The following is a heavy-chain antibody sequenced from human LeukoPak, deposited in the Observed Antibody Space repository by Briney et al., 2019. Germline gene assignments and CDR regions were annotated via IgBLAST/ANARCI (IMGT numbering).Heavy chain of an antibody. CDR1: GGSISSYY. V-gene: IGHV4-59*01. CDR2: IYYSGST. CDR3: AGVVGATNY. J-gene: IGHJ4*02. D-gene: IGHD1-26*01. Sequence: SETLSLTCTVSGGSISSYYWSWIRQPPGKGLEWIGYIYYSGSTNYNPSLKSRVTISVDTSKNQFSLKLSSVTAADTAVYYCAGVVGATNYWGQGTLVTVPS.